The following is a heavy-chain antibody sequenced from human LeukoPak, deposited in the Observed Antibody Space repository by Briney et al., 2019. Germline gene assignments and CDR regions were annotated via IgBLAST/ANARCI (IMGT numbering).Heavy chain of an antibody. CDR2: IYPGDSDT. Sequence: GESLKISCKGSGYSFTSYWIGWGRQTAGKDLEWMGIIYPGDSDTRYSPSFQGQVTISADKSISTAYLQWSSLKASDTAMYYCASMIAARFPSDYYFDYWGQGTLVTVSS. CDR3: ASMIAARFPSDYYFDY. V-gene: IGHV5-51*01. CDR1: GYSFTSYW. J-gene: IGHJ4*02. D-gene: IGHD6-6*01.